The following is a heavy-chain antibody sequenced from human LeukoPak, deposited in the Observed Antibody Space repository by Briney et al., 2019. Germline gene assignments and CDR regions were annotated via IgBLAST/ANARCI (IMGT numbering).Heavy chain of an antibody. CDR1: GGSISSSYYY. V-gene: IGHV4-39*07. J-gene: IGHJ4*02. CDR3: ARIEDYGGNSVNY. D-gene: IGHD4-23*01. CDR2: IYYSGST. Sequence: SETLSLTCTVSGGSISSSYYYWGWIRQPPGKGLEWIGSIYYSGSTYYNPSLKSRVTISVDTSKNQFSLKLSSVTAADTAVYYCARIEDYGGNSVNYWGQGTLVTVSS.